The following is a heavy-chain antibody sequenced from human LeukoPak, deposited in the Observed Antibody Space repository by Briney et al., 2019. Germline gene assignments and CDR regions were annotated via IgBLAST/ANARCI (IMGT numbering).Heavy chain of an antibody. J-gene: IGHJ4*02. CDR3: GRDWFKTGDPAS. Sequence: GGSLRLSCEASGLSVSNYYMSWVRQAPGKGLECVSVIYSGGTTHYPDSVKGRFTISRDNSKNTLYLQMSNLRVEDTAVYYCGRDWFKTGDPASWGQGTLVIVSS. CDR1: GLSVSNYY. CDR2: IYSGGTT. V-gene: IGHV3-66*01. D-gene: IGHD7-27*01.